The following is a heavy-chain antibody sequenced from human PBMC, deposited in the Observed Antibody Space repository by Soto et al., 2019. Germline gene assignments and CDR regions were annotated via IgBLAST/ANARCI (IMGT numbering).Heavy chain of an antibody. D-gene: IGHD2-21*02. V-gene: IGHV4-30-4*01. J-gene: IGHJ3*02. CDR3: ARGGCGGDCPSSFFSEDAFDI. CDR2: IYYSGST. CDR1: GGSISSGDYY. Sequence: PSETLSLTCTVSGGSISSGDYYWSWIRQPPGKGLEWIGYIYYSGSTYYNPSLKSRVTISVDTSKNQFSLKLSSVTAADTAVYYCARGGCGGDCPSSFFSEDAFDIWGQGTMVTVSS.